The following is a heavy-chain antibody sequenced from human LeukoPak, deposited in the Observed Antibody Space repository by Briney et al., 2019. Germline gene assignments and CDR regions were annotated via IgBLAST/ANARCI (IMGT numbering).Heavy chain of an antibody. CDR1: GHTFTSYG. CDR2: ISAYKGKT. Sequence: ASVKASCKPSGHTFTSYGISWVRQAPGHGLEWMGWISAYKGKTNYAQKLQGRVTMTTDTSTSTAYMELRSLRSDDTAVYYCARDLEEYCSSTSCYAGPDAFDIWGQGTMVTVSS. J-gene: IGHJ3*02. V-gene: IGHV1-18*04. CDR3: ARDLEEYCSSTSCYAGPDAFDI. D-gene: IGHD2-2*01.